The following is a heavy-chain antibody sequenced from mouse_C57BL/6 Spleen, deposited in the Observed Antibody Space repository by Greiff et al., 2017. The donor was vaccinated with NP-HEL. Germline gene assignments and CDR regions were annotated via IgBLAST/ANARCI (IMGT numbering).Heavy chain of an antibody. CDR3: ARHDSAMDY. CDR1: GFTFSDYY. D-gene: IGHD2-13*01. CDR2: ISNGGGST. V-gene: IGHV5-12*01. J-gene: IGHJ4*01. Sequence: EVKLMESGGGLVQPGGSLKLSCAASGFTFSDYYMYWVRQTPEKRLEWVAYISNGGGSTYYPDTVKGRFTISRDNAKNTLYLQMSRLKSEDTAMYYCARHDSAMDYWGQGTSVTVSS.